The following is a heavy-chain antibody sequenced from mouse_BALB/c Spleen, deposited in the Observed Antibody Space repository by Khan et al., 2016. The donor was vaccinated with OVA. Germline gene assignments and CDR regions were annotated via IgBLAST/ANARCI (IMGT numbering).Heavy chain of an antibody. D-gene: IGHD2-10*01. CDR1: GYTFINFG. J-gene: IGHJ4*01. Sequence: QIQLVQSGPELKKPGETVKISCKASGYTFINFGMNWVKQSPGKALKWMGWINTYTGEPTYADDFKGRFAFSLETSASTAYLQINNLKNEDTAIYFCARPPYFSYTLDYWGQGTSVTVSS. CDR3: ARPPYFSYTLDY. CDR2: INTYTGEP. V-gene: IGHV9-3-1*01.